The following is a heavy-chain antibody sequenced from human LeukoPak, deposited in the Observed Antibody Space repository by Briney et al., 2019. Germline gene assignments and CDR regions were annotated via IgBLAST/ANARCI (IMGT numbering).Heavy chain of an antibody. CDR3: ARDGGSGWREFDY. V-gene: IGHV4-59*01. D-gene: IGHD6-19*01. CDR2: IYYSGST. J-gene: IGHJ4*02. CDR1: GGSISSYY. Sequence: SETLSLTCSVSGGSISSYYWSWIRQPPGKGLEWIGYIYYSGSTNYNPSLKSRVTISVDTSKNQFSLKLSSVTAADTAVYYCARDGGSGWREFDYWGQGTLVTGSS.